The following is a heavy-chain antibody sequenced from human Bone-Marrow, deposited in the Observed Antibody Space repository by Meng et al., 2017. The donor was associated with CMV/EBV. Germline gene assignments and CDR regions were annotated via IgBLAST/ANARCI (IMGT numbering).Heavy chain of an antibody. CDR3: ARVTPLWLVLYYFDY. CDR2: ISAYNGNT. V-gene: IGHV1-18*01. D-gene: IGHD6-19*01. CDR1: GYTFTNYA. Sequence: ASVKVSCKASGYTFTNYAINWVRQAPGQGLEWMGWISAYNGNTNYAQKLQGRVTMTTDTSTSTAYMGLRSLRSDDTDVDFCARVTPLWLVLYYFDYWDQGTPVTVSS. J-gene: IGHJ4*01.